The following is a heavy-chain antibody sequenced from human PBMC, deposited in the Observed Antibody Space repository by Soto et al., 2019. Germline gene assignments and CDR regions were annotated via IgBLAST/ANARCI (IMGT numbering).Heavy chain of an antibody. Sequence: GESLKISCAASGFTFANAWMNWVRQAPGKGLEWVGRIKSKNHGGTTDDAAPVKGRFTISRDDSKNTLYLQMNSLKIEDTAVYYCTTDLRTYCGGDCYRGADYWGQGTLVTVSS. D-gene: IGHD2-21*02. CDR3: TTDLRTYCGGDCYRGADY. V-gene: IGHV3-15*07. CDR1: GFTFANAW. CDR2: IKSKNHGGTT. J-gene: IGHJ4*02.